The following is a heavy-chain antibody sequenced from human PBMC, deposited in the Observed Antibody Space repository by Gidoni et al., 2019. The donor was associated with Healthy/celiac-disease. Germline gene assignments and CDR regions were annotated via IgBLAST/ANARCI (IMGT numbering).Heavy chain of an antibody. V-gene: IGHV1-18*01. CDR2: ISAYNGNT. CDR3: ARELVLYGGNSLEAFDI. CDR1: GYTFTSYG. Sequence: QVQLVQSGAEVKKPGASVKVSCKASGYTFTSYGISWVRQAPGQGLEWMGWISAYNGNTNSAQKLQGRVTMTTDTSTSTAYMELRSLRSDDTAVYYCARELVLYGGNSLEAFDIWGQGTMVTVSS. J-gene: IGHJ3*02. D-gene: IGHD4-17*01.